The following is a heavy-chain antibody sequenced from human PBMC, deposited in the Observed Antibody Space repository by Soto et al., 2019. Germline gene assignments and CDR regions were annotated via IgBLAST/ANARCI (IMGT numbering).Heavy chain of an antibody. Sequence: SETLSLTCAVYGGSFSGYYWSWIRQPPGKGLEWIGENNHSGSTNYNPSLKSRVTISVDTSKNQFSLKLSSVTAADTAVYYCARGFGTTVYYYGVDVWGQGTTVTVS. CDR1: GGSFSGYY. D-gene: IGHD1-7*01. J-gene: IGHJ6*02. CDR3: ARGFGTTVYYYGVDV. CDR2: NNHSGST. V-gene: IGHV4-34*01.